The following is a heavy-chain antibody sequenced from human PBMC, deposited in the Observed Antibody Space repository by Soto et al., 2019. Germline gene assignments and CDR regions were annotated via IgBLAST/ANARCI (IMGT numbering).Heavy chain of an antibody. D-gene: IGHD3-10*01. CDR3: ARDGRFGEFDY. CDR2: IYYSGST. CDR1: GGSISSGDYY. J-gene: IGHJ4*02. Sequence: SETLSLTCTVSGGSISSGDYYWSWIRQPPGKGLEWIGYIYYSGSTYYNPSLKSRVTISVDTSKNQFSLKLSSVTAADTAVYYCARDGRFGEFDYWGQGTLVTVSS. V-gene: IGHV4-30-4*01.